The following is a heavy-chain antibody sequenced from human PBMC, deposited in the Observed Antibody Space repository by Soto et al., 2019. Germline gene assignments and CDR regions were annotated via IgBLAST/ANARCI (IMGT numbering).Heavy chain of an antibody. V-gene: IGHV1-18*01. J-gene: IGHJ4*02. CDR2: INAYNGNT. CDR1: GYTFTSYG. D-gene: IGHD2-2*01. CDR3: ARDYCSSTSCVFDY. Sequence: ASVKVSCKASGYTFTSYGIRWVRQAPGQGLEWMGWINAYNGNTKYSQKFQGRVTITTGTSTSTAYMELRSLRSEDTAVYYCARDYCSSTSCVFDYWGQGTLVTVSS.